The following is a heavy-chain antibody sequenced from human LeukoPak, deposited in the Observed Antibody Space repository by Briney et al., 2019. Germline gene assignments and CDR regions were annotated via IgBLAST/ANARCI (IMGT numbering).Heavy chain of an antibody. CDR1: GFTVGYNY. D-gene: IGHD1-1*01. J-gene: IGHJ4*02. Sequence: GGSLRLSCAASGFTVGYNYERWVRQAPGKGLEWVSVIYSGGSGGRIYYADSVKGRFTTSRDNSTNKLYLQMNSLKAEDTAVYYCTRGNGQMGYYFDYRGQGTLVTFST. CDR2: IYSGGSGGRI. V-gene: IGHV3-53*01. CDR3: TRGNGQMGYYFDY.